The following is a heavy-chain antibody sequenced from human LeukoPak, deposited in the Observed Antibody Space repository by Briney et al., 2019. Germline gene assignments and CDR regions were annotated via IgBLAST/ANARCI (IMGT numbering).Heavy chain of an antibody. CDR3: ARVNYIAPDY. V-gene: IGHV1-8*03. Sequence: ASVKVSCKASGYTFTTYDINWVRQATGQGLEWMGWMNPNSGRTGYAQKFQGRVTITTNTSINTAYMELSSLRSEDTAVYYCARVNYIAPDYWGPGTLVTVSS. CDR1: GYTFTTYD. J-gene: IGHJ4*02. D-gene: IGHD3-10*01. CDR2: MNPNSGRT.